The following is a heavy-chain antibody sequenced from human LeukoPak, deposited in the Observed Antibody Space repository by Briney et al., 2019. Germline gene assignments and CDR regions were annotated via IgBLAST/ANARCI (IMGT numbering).Heavy chain of an antibody. D-gene: IGHD5-24*01. J-gene: IGHJ4*02. V-gene: IGHV4-39*02. CDR3: ARESRDGYNFIYPFGY. CDR1: GGSISRSGYY. Sequence: KPSETLSLTCTVSGGSISRSGYYWGWIRQPPGKGLEWIGSIYYSGSTYYNPSLKSRVTISVDTSKNQFSLKLSSVTAADTAVYYCARESRDGYNFIYPFGYWGQGTLVTVSS. CDR2: IYYSGST.